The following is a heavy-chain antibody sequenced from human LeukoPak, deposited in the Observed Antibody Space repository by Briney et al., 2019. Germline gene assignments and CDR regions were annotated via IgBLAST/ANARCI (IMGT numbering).Heavy chain of an antibody. CDR1: GFIFTTYG. J-gene: IGHJ5*02. Sequence: ALVKVSCKASGFIFTTYGISWVRQAPGQGLEWMGWISPDNGNAHSAPKFQGRVTLTTNTSTTTAYMELSSLRSDDTAVYYCARHYNSPVITWLDPWGQGTLVTVAS. CDR2: ISPDNGNA. V-gene: IGHV1-18*01. D-gene: IGHD3-22*01. CDR3: ARHYNSPVITWLDP.